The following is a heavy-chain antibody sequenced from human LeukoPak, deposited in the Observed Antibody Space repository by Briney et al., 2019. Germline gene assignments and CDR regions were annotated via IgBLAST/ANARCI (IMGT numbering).Heavy chain of an antibody. CDR1: GLTVSSKY. D-gene: IGHD6-13*01. V-gene: IGHV3-53*01. CDR3: AKDFYSSSWYYDY. Sequence: GGSLRLSCAASGLTVSSKYMSWVRQAPGKGLEWVSVMYNNGNTHYADSVKGRFTISRDNAKNTLYLQMNSLRAEDTAVYYCAKDFYSSSWYYDYWGQGTLVTVSS. CDR2: MYNNGNT. J-gene: IGHJ4*02.